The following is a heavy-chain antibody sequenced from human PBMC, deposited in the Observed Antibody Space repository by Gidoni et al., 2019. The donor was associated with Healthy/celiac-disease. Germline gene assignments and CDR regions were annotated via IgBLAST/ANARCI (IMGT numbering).Heavy chain of an antibody. V-gene: IGHV4-39*07. J-gene: IGHJ5*02. D-gene: IGHD2-15*01. CDR3: ARVGMNLQYCSGGSCYSYWFDP. CDR1: GGSISSSSYY. Sequence: QLQLQESGPGLVKPSETLSLTCPVSGGSISSSSYYWGWLRQPPGKGLEWIGSIYYSGSTYYNPSLKSRVTISVDTSKNQFSLKLSSVTAADTAVYYCARVGMNLQYCSGGSCYSYWFDPWGQGTLVTVSS. CDR2: IYYSGST.